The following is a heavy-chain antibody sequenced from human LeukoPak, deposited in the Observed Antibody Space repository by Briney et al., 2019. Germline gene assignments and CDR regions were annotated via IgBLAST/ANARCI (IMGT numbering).Heavy chain of an antibody. Sequence: PGGSLRLSCAASGFTFSDYYMSWIRQAPGKGLEWVSAISGSGGSTYYADSVKGRFTISRDNSKNTLYLQMNSLRAEDTAVYYCAKRIAVAGPYFDYWGQGTLVTVSS. V-gene: IGHV3-23*01. CDR1: GFTFSDYY. D-gene: IGHD6-19*01. CDR2: ISGSGGST. J-gene: IGHJ4*02. CDR3: AKRIAVAGPYFDY.